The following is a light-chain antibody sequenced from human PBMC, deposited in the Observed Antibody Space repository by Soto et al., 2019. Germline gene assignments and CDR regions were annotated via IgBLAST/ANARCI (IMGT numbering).Light chain of an antibody. J-gene: IGLJ2*01. CDR2: EVT. CDR3: ISYTSSNTHYVI. V-gene: IGLV2-14*01. Sequence: QSALTQPASVSGSPGQSITISCTGTSNDVGGYNYVSWYQQHPDKAPKLIIYEVTDRPSGVSNRFSGSKSGNTASLTISGLQAEDEADYYCISYTSSNTHYVIIGGGTKLTVL. CDR1: SNDVGGYNY.